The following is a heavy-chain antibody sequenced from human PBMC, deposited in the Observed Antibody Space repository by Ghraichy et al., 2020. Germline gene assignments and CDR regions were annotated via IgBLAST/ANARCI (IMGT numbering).Heavy chain of an antibody. J-gene: IGHJ6*02. Sequence: GESLNISCTASGFTFSGHAMHWVRQAPGKGLEWVAIIWYDGTNRYFADSVKGRFSIYRDNLRNTLSLEMNSLRAEDTATYYCARDGRGYAAYYYGMDVWGQGTTVTVS. CDR1: GFTFSGHA. CDR3: ARDGRGYAAYYYGMDV. V-gene: IGHV3-33*01. D-gene: IGHD5-12*01. CDR2: IWYDGTNR.